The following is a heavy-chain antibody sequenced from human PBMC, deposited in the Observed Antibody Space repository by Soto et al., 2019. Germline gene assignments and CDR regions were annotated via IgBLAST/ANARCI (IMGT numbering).Heavy chain of an antibody. CDR3: ARDPSIAAAGTFSDY. D-gene: IGHD6-13*01. CDR2: ISAYNGNT. J-gene: IGHJ4*02. CDR1: GYTFTSYG. Sequence: GASVKVSCKASGYTFTSYGISWVRQAPGQGLEWMGWISAYNGNTNYAQKLQGRVTMTTDTSTSTAYMELRSLRSDDTAVYYCARDPSIAAAGTFSDYWGQGTLVTVSS. V-gene: IGHV1-18*01.